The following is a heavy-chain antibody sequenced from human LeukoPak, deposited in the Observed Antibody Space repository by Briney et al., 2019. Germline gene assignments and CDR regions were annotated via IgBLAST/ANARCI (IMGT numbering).Heavy chain of an antibody. Sequence: SETLSLTCAIYGGSFSGYYWSWIRQPPGRGLEGIGEINHSGSTNYNPSLKSRVTISVDTSKNQFSLKLSSVTAADTAVYYCARGPGALIVINGLDYWGQGTLVTVSS. J-gene: IGHJ4*02. CDR1: GGSFSGYY. CDR3: ARGPGALIVINGLDY. CDR2: INHSGST. V-gene: IGHV4-34*01. D-gene: IGHD7-27*01.